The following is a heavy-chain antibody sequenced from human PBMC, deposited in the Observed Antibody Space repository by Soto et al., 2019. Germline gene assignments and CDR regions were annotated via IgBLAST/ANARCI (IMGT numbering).Heavy chain of an antibody. J-gene: IGHJ6*02. V-gene: IGHV3-33*01. CDR3: AREMRDYYYSGMDV. CDR2: IWYDGSNK. CDR1: GFTFSSYG. Sequence: PGGSLRLSCAASGFTFSSYGMHWVRQAPGKGLEWVAVIWYDGSNKYYADSVKGRFTISRDNSKNTLYLQMNSLRAEDTAVYYCAREMRDYYYSGMDVWGQRTTVTVSS.